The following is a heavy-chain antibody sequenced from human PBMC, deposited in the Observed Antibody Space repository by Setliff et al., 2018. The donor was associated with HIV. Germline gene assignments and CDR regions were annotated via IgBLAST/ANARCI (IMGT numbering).Heavy chain of an antibody. V-gene: IGHV1-2*04. CDR1: GYTFTGYY. D-gene: IGHD6-13*01. J-gene: IGHJ2*01. CDR2: INPDSGST. CDR3: ARQGAAAGTRCFDL. Sequence: ASVKVSCKASGYTFTGYYMHWVRQAPGQGLEWMGWINPDSGSTNYAQKFQGWVTMTRDTSITTAYMELSRLTSDDTAVYYCARQGAAAGTRCFDLWGRGTLVTVSS.